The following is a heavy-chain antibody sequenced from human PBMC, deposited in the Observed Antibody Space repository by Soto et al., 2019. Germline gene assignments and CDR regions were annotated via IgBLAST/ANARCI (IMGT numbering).Heavy chain of an antibody. J-gene: IGHJ5*02. CDR2: IQYTGSA. CDR1: GGSIENGGYY. V-gene: IGHV4-31*03. CDR3: ARGGDDATT. Sequence: QVQLQESSPGLLKPSQTLSLTCTVSGGSIENGGYYWIWIRQHPEKGLEWLGSIQYTGSAFYNPSVKSRVAMSVDTTKDHFSLTLTSVTGADTATYYCARGGDDATTWGQGSLVVVSS. D-gene: IGHD2-21*02.